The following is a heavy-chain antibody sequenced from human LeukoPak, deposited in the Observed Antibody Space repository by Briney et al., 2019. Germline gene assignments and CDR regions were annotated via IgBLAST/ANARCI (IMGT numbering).Heavy chain of an antibody. CDR2: IGTTSSTHI. V-gene: IGHV3-21*01. D-gene: IGHD2-2*01. CDR1: GFTVSSNY. CDR3: AREGPVDCSSTSCYADY. J-gene: IGHJ4*02. Sequence: KPGGSLRLSCAASGFTVSSNYMSWVRQAPGKGLEWVSSIGTTSSTHIYYADSVKGRFTISRDNAKNSLYLQMNSLRGEDTAVYYCAREGPVDCSSTSCYADYWGQGTLVTVSS.